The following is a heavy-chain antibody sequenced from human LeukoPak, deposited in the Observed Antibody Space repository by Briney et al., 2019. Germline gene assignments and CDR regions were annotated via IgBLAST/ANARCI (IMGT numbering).Heavy chain of an antibody. Sequence: GRSLRLSCAASGFTFSSYGMHWVRQAPGKGLEWVAVIWYDGSNKYYADSVKGRFTISRDNSKNTLYLQMNSLRAEDTAVYYCAKGVAIPTYLLYAFDIWGQGTMVTVSS. CDR2: IWYDGSNK. D-gene: IGHD2/OR15-2a*01. CDR3: AKGVAIPTYLLYAFDI. CDR1: GFTFSSYG. V-gene: IGHV3-33*06. J-gene: IGHJ3*02.